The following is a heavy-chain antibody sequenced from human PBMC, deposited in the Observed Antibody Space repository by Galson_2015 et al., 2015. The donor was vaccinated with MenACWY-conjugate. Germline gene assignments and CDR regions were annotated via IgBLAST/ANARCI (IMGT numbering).Heavy chain of an antibody. CDR2: ISPDDSNT. V-gene: IGHV5-51*01. J-gene: IGHJ6*02. D-gene: IGHD1-26*01. Sequence: QSGAEVKKPGESLKISCKGSGYSLSTYWIGWVRQMPGKGLEWMGLISPDDSNTRYSPAFQGQVTISADRSISTAYLQWNTLQASDTAIYYCARHPPGGRGMDVWGQGTTVTVSS. CDR1: GYSLSTYW. CDR3: ARHPPGGRGMDV.